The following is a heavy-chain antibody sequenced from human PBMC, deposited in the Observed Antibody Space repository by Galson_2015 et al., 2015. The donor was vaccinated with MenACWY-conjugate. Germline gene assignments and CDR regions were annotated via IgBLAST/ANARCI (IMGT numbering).Heavy chain of an antibody. D-gene: IGHD3-16*01. CDR1: GFPFSGYS. V-gene: IGHV3-48*04. CDR3: ARRYDYGDY. J-gene: IGHJ4*02. CDR2: ISSSSSTM. Sequence: LRLSCAASGFPFSGYSLAWVRQAPGKGLEWVSYISSSSSTMYYADSVRGRFTVSRDNAKNSLYLQMNSLRAEDTAVYYCARRYDYGDYWGQGTLVTVSS.